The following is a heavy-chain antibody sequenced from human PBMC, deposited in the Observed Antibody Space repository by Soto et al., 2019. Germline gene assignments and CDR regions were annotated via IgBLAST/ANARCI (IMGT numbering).Heavy chain of an antibody. D-gene: IGHD4-4*01. V-gene: IGHV2-5*02. J-gene: IGHJ4*02. CDR3: AHGRDVYNKGAFDY. Sequence: QITLKESGPTLVKPIQTLTLTCTFSGFSLNTDGVGVAWIRQPPGKALEWLAVIYWDDDKRYSPSLKTRLTITKDTSKNQVVLTMTNMDPVDTATYYCAHGRDVYNKGAFDYWGQGTLVTVSS. CDR2: IYWDDDK. CDR1: GFSLNTDGVG.